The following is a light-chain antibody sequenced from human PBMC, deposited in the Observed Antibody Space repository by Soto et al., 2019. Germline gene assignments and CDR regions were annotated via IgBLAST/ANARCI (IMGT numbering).Light chain of an antibody. V-gene: IGLV2-14*03. CDR2: DVS. Sequence: QAVVTQPASVSGSPGQSIAISCTGTSSDVGGYNYVSWYQQHPGKAPKLIIYDVSNRPSGVSNRLSGSKSGNTASLTISGLQAEDEADYYCSSYTSSSTVVFGGGTKLTVL. CDR3: SSYTSSSTVV. CDR1: SSDVGGYNY. J-gene: IGLJ2*01.